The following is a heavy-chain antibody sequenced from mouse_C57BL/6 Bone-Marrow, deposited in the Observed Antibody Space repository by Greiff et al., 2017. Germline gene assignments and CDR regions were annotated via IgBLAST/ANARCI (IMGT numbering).Heavy chain of an antibody. D-gene: IGHD1-1*01. Sequence: QVQLQQSGAELVRSGTSVKVCCKASGYAFTNYLIEWVKQRPGQGLEWIGVINPGSGGTNYNEKFKGKATLTADKSSSTADMQLSSLTSEDSAFYFCAKPYYGSSYPYYTHYWAQGTTLTVSS. CDR1: GYAFTNYL. CDR2: INPGSGGT. V-gene: IGHV1-54*01. J-gene: IGHJ2*01. CDR3: AKPYYGSSYPYYTHY.